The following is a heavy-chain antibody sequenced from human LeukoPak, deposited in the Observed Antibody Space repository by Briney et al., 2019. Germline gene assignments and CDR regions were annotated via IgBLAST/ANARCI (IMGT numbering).Heavy chain of an antibody. CDR1: GYTFTSYG. J-gene: IGHJ4*02. CDR3: ASTTVVTLFMSGYYFDY. Sequence: ASVKVSCKASGYTFTSYGISWVRQAPGQGLEWMGWISAYNGNTNYAQKLQGRVTMTTDTSTSTAYVELRSLRSDDTAVYYCASTTVVTLFMSGYYFDYWGQGTLVTVSS. CDR2: ISAYNGNT. V-gene: IGHV1-18*01. D-gene: IGHD4-23*01.